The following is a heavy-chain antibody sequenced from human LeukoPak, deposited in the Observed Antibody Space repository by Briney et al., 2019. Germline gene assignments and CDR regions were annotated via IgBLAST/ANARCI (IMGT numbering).Heavy chain of an antibody. CDR1: GGSFSGYY. Sequence: PSETLSLTCAVYGGSFSGYYWSWIRQPPGKGLEWIGEINHSGSTNYNPSLKSRVTISVDTSKNQFSLKLSSVTAADTAVYYCARFSYYYDSSGYSGPPDTFDYWGQGTLVTVSS. D-gene: IGHD3-22*01. CDR3: ARFSYYYDSSGYSGPPDTFDY. V-gene: IGHV4-34*01. CDR2: INHSGST. J-gene: IGHJ4*02.